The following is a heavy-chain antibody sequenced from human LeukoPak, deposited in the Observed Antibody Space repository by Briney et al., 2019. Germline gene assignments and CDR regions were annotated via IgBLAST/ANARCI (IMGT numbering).Heavy chain of an antibody. CDR1: GFTVSSNY. Sequence: PGGSLRLSCAASGFTVSSNYMSWVRQAPGKGLEWVSVIYSGGSTYYADSVKGRFTISRDNSKNTLYLQMNSLRAEDTAVYYCARIGTIGSSWYRDDYWGQGTLVTVSS. V-gene: IGHV3-53*01. D-gene: IGHD6-13*01. J-gene: IGHJ4*02. CDR2: IYSGGST. CDR3: ARIGTIGSSWYRDDY.